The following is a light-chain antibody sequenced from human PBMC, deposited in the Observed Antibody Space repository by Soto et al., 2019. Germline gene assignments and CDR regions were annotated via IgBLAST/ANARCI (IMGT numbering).Light chain of an antibody. J-gene: IGKJ5*01. Sequence: EIVLTQSPGTLSLSPGERVTLSCRASQSVTGSYLAWYQQRPGQAPRLLIYGASNRATGIPARFSGSGSGTDFTLTISRLEPEDFAVYYCQQYGSSPITFGQGTRLEIK. CDR3: QQYGSSPIT. CDR1: QSVTGSY. CDR2: GAS. V-gene: IGKV3-20*01.